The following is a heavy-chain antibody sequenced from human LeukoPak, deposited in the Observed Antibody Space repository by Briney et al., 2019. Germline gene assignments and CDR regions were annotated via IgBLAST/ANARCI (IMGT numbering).Heavy chain of an antibody. CDR3: ARDFSSSSTVYYYYYMDV. D-gene: IGHD6-6*01. Sequence: SQTLSLTCTVSGGSISNGSYYWSWIRQPAGKGLEWIGHVYTSGSTNYNPSLKSRVTISVDTSKNQFSLKLSSVTAADTAIYYCARDFSSSSTVYYYYYMDVWGKGTTVTVSS. V-gene: IGHV4-61*09. CDR1: GGSISNGSYY. J-gene: IGHJ6*03. CDR2: VYTSGST.